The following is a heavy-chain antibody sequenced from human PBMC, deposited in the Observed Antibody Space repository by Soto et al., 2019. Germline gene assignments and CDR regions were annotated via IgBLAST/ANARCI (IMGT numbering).Heavy chain of an antibody. J-gene: IGHJ4*02. D-gene: IGHD4-17*01. Sequence: PGGSLRLSCAASGFTFSNDWMHWVRQGAGKGLVWVSRINMDGSRTNYADSVRGRFTISRDNAKNTLYLQMNSLRAEDTAVYYCVRDFGNGDYSYYFDYWGQGTLVTVSS. CDR1: GFTFSNDW. CDR3: VRDFGNGDYSYYFDY. V-gene: IGHV3-74*01. CDR2: INMDGSRT.